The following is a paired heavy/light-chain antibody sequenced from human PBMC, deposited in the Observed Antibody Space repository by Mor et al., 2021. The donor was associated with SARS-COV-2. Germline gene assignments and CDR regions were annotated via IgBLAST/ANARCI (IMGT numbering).Light chain of an antibody. V-gene: IGKV1-39*01. CDR2: SAS. CDR1: QTISSY. J-gene: IGKJ1*01. CDR3: HQSYSTPWT. Sequence: DIQMTQSPFSLSASVGDRVTITCRASQTISSYLNWYQQKPGRAPKLLIYSASSLQSGVPSRFSGSGSGTDFTLTISSLQPEDFATYYCHQSYSTPWTFGQGTKVEIK.
Heavy chain of an antibody. V-gene: IGHV4-59*01. D-gene: IGHD4-17*01. CDR1: GGSISSYY. CDR2: IYFSGRT. Sequence: QVQLQESGPGLVKPSETLSLTCTVSGGSISSYYWSWIRQPPGKGLEWIGYIYFSGRTDYNPSLKSRVTISVDTSKSLFSLKLTSVTAADTAVYYCARDRTVTTPPIYSYYGMDVWGQGTTVTVSS. CDR3: ARDRTVTTPPIYSYYGMDV. J-gene: IGHJ6*02.